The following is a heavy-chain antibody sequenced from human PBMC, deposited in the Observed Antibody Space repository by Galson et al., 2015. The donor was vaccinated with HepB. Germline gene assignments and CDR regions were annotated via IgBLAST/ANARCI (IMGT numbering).Heavy chain of an antibody. CDR1: GFTFSAYN. D-gene: IGHD6-25*01. Sequence: SLRLSCAASGFTFSAYNMNWVRQAPGKGLEWVSSISNNGNYTYYSDSVKGRFTISRDNAKNSLYLQMNSLRDEDTAVYYCARDRPRAIAAADSFQHWGQGTLVSVSS. J-gene: IGHJ1*01. V-gene: IGHV3-21*01. CDR3: ARDRPRAIAAADSFQH. CDR2: ISNNGNYT.